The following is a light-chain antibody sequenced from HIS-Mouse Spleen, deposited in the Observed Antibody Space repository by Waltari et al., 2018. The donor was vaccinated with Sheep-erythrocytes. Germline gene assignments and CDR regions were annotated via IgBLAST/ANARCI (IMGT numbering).Light chain of an antibody. CDR2: GKN. CDR3: NSRDSSGNHLGVV. Sequence: SSELTQDPAVSVALGQTVRSTCQGDSLRSYYASWFQQKPVQAPVLVIYGKNNRPSGIPDRFSGSSSGNTASLTITGAQAEDEADFYCNSRDSSGNHLGVVFGGGTKLTVL. V-gene: IGLV3-19*01. J-gene: IGLJ2*01. CDR1: SLRSYY.